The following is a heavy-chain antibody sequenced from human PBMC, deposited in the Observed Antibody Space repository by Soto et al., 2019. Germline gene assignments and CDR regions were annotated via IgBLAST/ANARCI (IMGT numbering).Heavy chain of an antibody. CDR3: ARAPYDSSGYYSIDY. D-gene: IGHD3-22*01. Sequence: ASVKVFCKASGYTFTGYYMHWVRQAPGQGLEWMGWINPNSGGTNYAQKFQGRVTMTRDTSISTAYMELSRLRSDDTAVYYCARAPYDSSGYYSIDYWGQGTLVTVSS. CDR1: GYTFTGYY. J-gene: IGHJ4*02. V-gene: IGHV1-2*02. CDR2: INPNSGGT.